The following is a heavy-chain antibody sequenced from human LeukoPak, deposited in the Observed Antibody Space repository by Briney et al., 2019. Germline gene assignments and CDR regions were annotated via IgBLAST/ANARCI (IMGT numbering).Heavy chain of an antibody. V-gene: IGHV3-30*02. CDR3: AKGSLSPYYDILTGYSSPDFDY. CDR2: VENDGRTK. J-gene: IGHJ4*02. CDR1: GFTFRNLG. Sequence: GGSLRLSCAASGFTFRNLGMHWVRQAPGKGLEWVAFVENDGRTKYYADSVKGRFTISRDNSKNTLYLQMNSLRAEDTAVYYCAKGSLSPYYDILTGYSSPDFDYWGQGTLVTVSS. D-gene: IGHD3-9*01.